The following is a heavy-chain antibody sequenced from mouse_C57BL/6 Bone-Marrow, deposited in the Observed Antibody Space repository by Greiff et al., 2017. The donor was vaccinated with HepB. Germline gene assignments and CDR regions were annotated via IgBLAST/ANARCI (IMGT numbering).Heavy chain of an antibody. Sequence: VKVVESGAELVRPGASVTLSCKASGYTFTDYEMHWVKQTPVHGLEWIGAIDPETGGTAYNQKFKGKAILTADKSSSTAYMELRSLTSEDSAVYYCPGSSLMDYWGQGTSVTVSS. CDR3: PGSSLMDY. V-gene: IGHV1-15*01. CDR1: GYTFTDYE. J-gene: IGHJ4*01. CDR2: IDPETGGT. D-gene: IGHD1-1*01.